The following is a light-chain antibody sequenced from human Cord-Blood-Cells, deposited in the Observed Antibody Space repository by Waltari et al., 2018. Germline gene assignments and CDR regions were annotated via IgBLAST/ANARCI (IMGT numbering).Light chain of an antibody. V-gene: IGLV2-23*01. CDR1: SSDVGSYNL. CDR2: EGS. CDR3: CSYAGSSTWV. Sequence: QSALTQPASVSGSPGQSITISFTGTSSDVGSYNLVSWYQQHPGKAPKLMIYEGSKRPSGVSNRFSGSKSGTTASLTISGLQAEDEADYYCCSYAGSSTWVFGGGTKLTVL. J-gene: IGLJ3*02.